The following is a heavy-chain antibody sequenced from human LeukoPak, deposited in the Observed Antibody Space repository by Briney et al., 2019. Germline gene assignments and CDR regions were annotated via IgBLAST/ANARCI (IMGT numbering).Heavy chain of an antibody. CDR1: GFTFSSYA. J-gene: IGHJ4*02. CDR3: TRDLGRGSNY. V-gene: IGHV3-23*01. Sequence: PGGSLRLSCAASGFTFSSYAMSWVRQAPGKGLEWVSGISGSGGSTYYADSVKGRFTISRDNAKNTLYLQMNSLRAEDTAVYYCTRDLGRGSNYWGQGTLVTVSS. CDR2: ISGSGGST. D-gene: IGHD1-26*01.